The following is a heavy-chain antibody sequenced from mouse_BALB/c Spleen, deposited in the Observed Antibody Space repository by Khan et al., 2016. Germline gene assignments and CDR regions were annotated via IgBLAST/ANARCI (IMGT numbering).Heavy chain of an antibody. CDR1: GFDFSRYW. Sequence: EVQLQEAGGGLVHPGGSLQLSCAASGFDFSRYWMSWVRQAPGKGLEWIGEINPDSYTINYTPSLKDKFIISRDNAKNTLYLQMSKVRSEDTALYYCARAGYYGYLAYWGQGTLVTVSA. V-gene: IGHV4-1*02. J-gene: IGHJ3*01. CDR2: INPDSYTI. D-gene: IGHD1-1*01. CDR3: ARAGYYGYLAY.